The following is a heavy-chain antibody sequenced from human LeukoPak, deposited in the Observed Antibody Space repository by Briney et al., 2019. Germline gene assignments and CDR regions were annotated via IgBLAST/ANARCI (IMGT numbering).Heavy chain of an antibody. CDR3: ARDLGDYGVESSE. Sequence: SVKVSCKASGGTFSSYVISWVRQAPGQGLEWMGRIIPILGIANYAQKFQGRVTITADKSTSTAYMELSSLRSEDTAVYYCARDLGDYGVESSEWGQGTLVTVSS. D-gene: IGHD4-17*01. CDR2: IIPILGIA. CDR1: GGTFSSYV. J-gene: IGHJ1*01. V-gene: IGHV1-69*04.